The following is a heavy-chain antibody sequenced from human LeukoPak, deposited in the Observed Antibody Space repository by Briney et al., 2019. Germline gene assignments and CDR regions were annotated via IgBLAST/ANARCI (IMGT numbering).Heavy chain of an antibody. Sequence: PGGSLRLSCAASGFTFSSYGMHWVRQAPGKGLEWVAVIWYDGSNKYYADSVKGRFTISRDNSKNTLYLQMNSLRVEDTAVYYCARGTYSSSWYFDYWGQGTLVTVSS. J-gene: IGHJ4*02. D-gene: IGHD6-13*01. CDR2: IWYDGSNK. CDR1: GFTFSSYG. V-gene: IGHV3-33*01. CDR3: ARGTYSSSWYFDY.